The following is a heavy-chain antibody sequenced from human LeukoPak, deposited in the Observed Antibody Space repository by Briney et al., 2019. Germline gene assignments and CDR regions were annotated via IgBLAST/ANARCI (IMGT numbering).Heavy chain of an antibody. V-gene: IGHV3-30*18. D-gene: IGHD6-13*01. J-gene: IGHJ4*02. CDR1: GFTFSGYG. CDR3: AKIAAAEPFDY. CDR2: ISYDGSNK. Sequence: TGGSLRLSCAASGFTFSGYGMHWVRQAPGKGLEWVAAISYDGSNKYYADSVKGRFTISRDNSKNTLYLQMNSLRAEDTAVYYCAKIAAAEPFDYWGQGTLVTVSS.